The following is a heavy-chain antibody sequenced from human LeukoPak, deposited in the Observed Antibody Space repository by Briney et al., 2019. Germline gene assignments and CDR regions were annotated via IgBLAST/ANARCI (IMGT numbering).Heavy chain of an antibody. D-gene: IGHD2-8*01. Sequence: SETLSLTCTVSGGSISSYYWSWIRQPAGKGLEWIGRIYTSGSTNYNPSLKSRVTMSVDTSKNQFSLKLSSVTAADTAVYYCARDRLMVYAGPWFDPWGQGTLVTVSS. CDR1: GGSISSYY. J-gene: IGHJ5*02. V-gene: IGHV4-4*07. CDR3: ARDRLMVYAGPWFDP. CDR2: IYTSGST.